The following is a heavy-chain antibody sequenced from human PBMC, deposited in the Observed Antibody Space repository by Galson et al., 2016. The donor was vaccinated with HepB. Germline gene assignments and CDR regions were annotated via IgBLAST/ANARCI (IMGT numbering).Heavy chain of an antibody. V-gene: IGHV1-58*01. Sequence: SVKVSCKASGFTFIGSAVQWVRQARGQRLEWIGWIVVGSGNTNYAQKFQGRVAMTRDTSTSTVYMRLSSLRSEDTAVYYCARQSSGWYGRSLDYWGQGTLVTVSS. D-gene: IGHD6-19*01. J-gene: IGHJ4*02. CDR1: GFTFIGSA. CDR2: IVVGSGNT. CDR3: ARQSSGWYGRSLDY.